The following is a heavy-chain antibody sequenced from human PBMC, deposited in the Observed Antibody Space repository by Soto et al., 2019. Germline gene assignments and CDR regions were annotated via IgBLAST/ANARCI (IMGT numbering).Heavy chain of an antibody. J-gene: IGHJ6*02. CDR1: GYTFSDFD. CDR2: MNAKSGDT. Sequence: GASVKVSCKASGYTFSDFDINWLRQASGQGHEWMGWMNAKSGDTFFAQRFQGKFNMTWDTSLSTAYMEVGSLTSDDTAMYYCARGNPFKYAGFDVWGQGTTVTVSS. CDR3: ARGNPFKYAGFDV. D-gene: IGHD2-2*01. V-gene: IGHV1-8*01.